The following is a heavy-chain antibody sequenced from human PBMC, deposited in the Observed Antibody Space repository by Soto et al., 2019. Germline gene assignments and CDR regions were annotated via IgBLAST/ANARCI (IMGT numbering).Heavy chain of an antibody. CDR2: ISGSGGST. V-gene: IGHV3-23*01. CDR3: ATDLRLVDAFDI. J-gene: IGHJ3*02. D-gene: IGHD6-6*01. Sequence: GGSLRLSCAASGFTFSSYAMSWVRQAPGKGLEWVSGISGSGGSTYYADSVKGRFTISRDNAKNTLYLQMNSLRAEDTAVYYCATDLRLVDAFDIWGQGTMVTVSS. CDR1: GFTFSSYA.